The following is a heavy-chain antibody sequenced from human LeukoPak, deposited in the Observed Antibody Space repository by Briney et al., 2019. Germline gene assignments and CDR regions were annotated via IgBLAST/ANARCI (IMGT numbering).Heavy chain of an antibody. CDR3: ARAYIVGATDFDY. V-gene: IGHV3-30*04. Sequence: GGSLRLSCAASGFTFRSYAMHWVRQAPGKGLEWVAVISYDGSNKYYADTVKGRFTISRDNSKNTLYLQMNSLRAGDPAVYYCARAYIVGATDFDYWGQGTLVTVSS. J-gene: IGHJ4*02. D-gene: IGHD1-26*01. CDR1: GFTFRSYA. CDR2: ISYDGSNK.